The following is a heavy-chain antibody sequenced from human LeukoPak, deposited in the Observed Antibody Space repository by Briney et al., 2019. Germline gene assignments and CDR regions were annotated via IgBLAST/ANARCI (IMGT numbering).Heavy chain of an antibody. Sequence: PGGSLRLSCAASGFTFSHFGMHWVRQTPGKGLEWVAFIRFDGTSEFYADSVKARFTISRDNSQNTVSLQLNNLRIEDTALYYCAKTSLSDPSGHYYYMDVWGKGTTVTVSS. J-gene: IGHJ6*03. D-gene: IGHD3-3*01. CDR2: IRFDGTSE. CDR1: GFTFSHFG. V-gene: IGHV3-30*02. CDR3: AKTSLSDPSGHYYYMDV.